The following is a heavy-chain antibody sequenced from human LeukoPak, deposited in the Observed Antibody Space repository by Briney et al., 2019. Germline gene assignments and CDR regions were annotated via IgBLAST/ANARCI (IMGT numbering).Heavy chain of an antibody. CDR3: ARDTYYDSSSYYCPFDY. J-gene: IGHJ4*02. CDR1: GYTFTGYY. Sequence: ASVKVSCKASGYTFTGYYMHWVRQAPGRGLEWMGWINPNSGGTNYAQKFQGRVTMTRDTSISTAYMELSRLRSDDTAVYYCARDTYYDSSSYYCPFDYWGQGTLVTVSS. V-gene: IGHV1-2*02. CDR2: INPNSGGT. D-gene: IGHD3-22*01.